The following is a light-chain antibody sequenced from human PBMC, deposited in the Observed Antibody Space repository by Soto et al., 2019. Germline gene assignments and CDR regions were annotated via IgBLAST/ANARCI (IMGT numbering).Light chain of an antibody. J-gene: IGKJ1*01. CDR3: QQYSNWPRWT. Sequence: EVVMTQSPATLPVSPGGRVTLSCRASQSVGSNLAWYQQRPGQPPRLLIYGASTRDTVVPTRFSGIWSGTFFTLTITILQSEDFVVYYCQQYSNWPRWTFGQGTKVEIK. CDR2: GAS. CDR1: QSVGSN. V-gene: IGKV3D-15*01.